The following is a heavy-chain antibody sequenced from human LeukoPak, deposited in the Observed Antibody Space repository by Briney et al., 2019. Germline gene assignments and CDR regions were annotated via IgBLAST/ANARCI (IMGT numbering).Heavy chain of an antibody. V-gene: IGHV3-66*02. Sequence: GGSLRLSCAASGFTVSSNYMSWVRQAPGKGLEWVSVIYSGGSTYYADSVKGRFTISRDNSKNTPYLQMNSLRAEDTAVYYCARDKERAQGIWGQGTMVTVSS. CDR1: GFTVSSNY. CDR3: ARDKERAQGI. D-gene: IGHD5-24*01. J-gene: IGHJ3*02. CDR2: IYSGGST.